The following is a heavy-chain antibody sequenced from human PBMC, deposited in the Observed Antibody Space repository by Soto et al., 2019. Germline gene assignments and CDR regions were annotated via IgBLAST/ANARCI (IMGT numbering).Heavy chain of an antibody. CDR1: GGSFSGYY. Sequence: QVQLQQWGAGLLKPSETLSLTCAVYGGSFSGYYWSWFPQPPGKGLEWLGEFNHSGSTNYNPSLKSRVTISVDTSKNQFSLKLSSVTAADTAVYYCARAYRSHEVVVAARRIWFDPWGQGTLVTVSS. D-gene: IGHD2-15*01. CDR3: ARAYRSHEVVVAARRIWFDP. V-gene: IGHV4-34*01. J-gene: IGHJ5*02. CDR2: FNHSGST.